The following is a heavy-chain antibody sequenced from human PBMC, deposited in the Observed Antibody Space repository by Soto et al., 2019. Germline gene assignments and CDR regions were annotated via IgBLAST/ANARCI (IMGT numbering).Heavy chain of an antibody. CDR2: ISGSGGST. CDR3: AKDSSQYFDSFRDAFDI. CDR1: GFTFSSYA. Sequence: GGSLRLSCAASGFTFSSYAMSWVRQAPGKGLEWVSAISGSGGSTYHADSVKGRFTISRDNSKNTLYLQMNSLRAEDTAVYYCAKDSSQYFDSFRDAFDIWGQGTMVTVSS. J-gene: IGHJ3*02. V-gene: IGHV3-23*01. D-gene: IGHD3-9*01.